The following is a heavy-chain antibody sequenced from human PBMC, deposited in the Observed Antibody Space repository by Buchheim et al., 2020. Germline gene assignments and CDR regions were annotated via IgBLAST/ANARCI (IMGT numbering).Heavy chain of an antibody. CDR1: GYRFTNYW. V-gene: IGHV5-51*01. CDR3: ARRPAAAGVISAFDF. D-gene: IGHD6-13*01. CDR2: IYPGDSDT. J-gene: IGHJ4*02. Sequence: EVQLVQSGAEVKKPGESPKISCKGSGYRFTNYWIGWVRQMPGKGLEYLGIIYPGDSDTRYSPSFQGQVTISADKSIGTAYLQWASLKASDTATYYCARRPAAAGVISAFDFWGQGIL.